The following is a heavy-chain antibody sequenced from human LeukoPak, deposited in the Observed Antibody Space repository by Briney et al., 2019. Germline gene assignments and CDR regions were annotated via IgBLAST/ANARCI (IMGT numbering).Heavy chain of an antibody. J-gene: IGHJ4*02. CDR1: GFTFSSYE. CDR2: ISSSGSTI. V-gene: IGHV3-48*03. CDR3: AVGQWLVGNY. D-gene: IGHD6-19*01. Sequence: GGSLRLCCAASGFTFSSYEMNWVRQAPGKGLEWVSYISSSGSTIYYADSVKGRFTISRDNAKNSLYLQMNSLRAEDTAVYYCAVGQWLVGNYWGQGTLVTVSS.